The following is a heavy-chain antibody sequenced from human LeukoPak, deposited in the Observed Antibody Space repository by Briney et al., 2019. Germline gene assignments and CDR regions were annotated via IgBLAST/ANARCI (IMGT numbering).Heavy chain of an antibody. Sequence: ASVKVSCKASGYTFTSYGISWVRQAPGQGLEWMGWISAYNGNTNYAQKLQGRVTMTTDTSTSTAYMELRSLRSDDTAVYYCARDMRSAALPDKVRHDIWGQGTVVTVSS. CDR1: GYTFTSYG. V-gene: IGHV1-18*01. CDR3: ARDMRSAALPDKVRHDI. D-gene: IGHD2-2*01. J-gene: IGHJ3*02. CDR2: ISAYNGNT.